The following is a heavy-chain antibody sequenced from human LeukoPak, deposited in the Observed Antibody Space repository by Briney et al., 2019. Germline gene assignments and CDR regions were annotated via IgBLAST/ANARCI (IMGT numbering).Heavy chain of an antibody. CDR1: GFIFSSYT. CDR3: ARDFSGYIDV. J-gene: IGHJ6*03. Sequence: GGSLRLSCAASGFIFSSYTMNWVRQAPGQGLEWVSTISSSSNYIYYSDSMKGRLTISRDNAKNSLYLQMNSLRAEDTAVYYCARDFSGYIDVWGKGTPITVSS. CDR2: ISSSSNYI. D-gene: IGHD2-15*01. V-gene: IGHV3-21*01.